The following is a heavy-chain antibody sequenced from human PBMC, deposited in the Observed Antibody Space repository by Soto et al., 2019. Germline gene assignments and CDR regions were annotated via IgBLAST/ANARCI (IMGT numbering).Heavy chain of an antibody. CDR3: ARAGKVRAANYCFEL. J-gene: IGHJ5*02. Sequence: QVQLVQSGAEVKKPGASVKVSCKASGYTFTSYAMHWVRQAPGQRLEWMGWINACNGNTKYSQKFQGRVTITRDTSERTAYMEVSSLRSEDTAVYYCARAGKVRAANYCFELWGQGTLVTVSS. CDR1: GYTFTSYA. CDR2: INACNGNT. V-gene: IGHV1-3*01. D-gene: IGHD2-2*01.